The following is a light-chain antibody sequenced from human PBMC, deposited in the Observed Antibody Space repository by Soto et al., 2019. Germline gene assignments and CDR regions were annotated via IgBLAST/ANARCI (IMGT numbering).Light chain of an antibody. CDR1: QSVGKS. Sequence: EIVLTQSPATLSLSPGERATLYCRASQSVGKSLAWYQHKPGRAPRLLLYSTSIRLPGVPARFSGSGSKSDFTLTISSLEPEDFAVYFRQQGSTWPVFTFGPGTTLDL. J-gene: IGKJ3*01. CDR3: QQGSTWPVFT. V-gene: IGKV3-11*01. CDR2: STS.